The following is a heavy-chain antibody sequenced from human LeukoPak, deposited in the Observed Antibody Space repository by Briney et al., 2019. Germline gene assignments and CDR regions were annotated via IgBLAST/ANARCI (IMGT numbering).Heavy chain of an antibody. D-gene: IGHD6-25*01. CDR2: IYSGGST. V-gene: IGHV3-53*01. J-gene: IGHJ4*02. CDR3: ARTPSSAAYFDY. CDR1: GFTVSSNY. Sequence: GGSLRLSCAASGFTVSSNYMSWVRQAPGKGLEWVSVIYSGGSTYYADSVKGRFTISRDNSKNTLYLQMNSLRAEDTAVDYCARTPSSAAYFDYWGQGTLVTVSS.